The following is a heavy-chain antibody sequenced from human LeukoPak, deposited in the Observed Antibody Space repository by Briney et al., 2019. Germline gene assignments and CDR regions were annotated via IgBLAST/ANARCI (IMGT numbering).Heavy chain of an antibody. D-gene: IGHD3-9*01. J-gene: IGHJ4*02. CDR1: GYTFTNYG. Sequence: ASVNVSCKASGYTFTNYGISWVRQAPGQGLEWMGWISAYDGNTNYAQKLQGRVTMTTDSSTSTAYMELRRLRSGDTAVYYCARAPRYGVAYFFDYWGQGTLVTVSS. V-gene: IGHV1-18*01. CDR3: ARAPRYGVAYFFDY. CDR2: ISAYDGNT.